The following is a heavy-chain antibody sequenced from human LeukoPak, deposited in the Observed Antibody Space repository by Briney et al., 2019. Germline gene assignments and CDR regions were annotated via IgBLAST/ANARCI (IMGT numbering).Heavy chain of an antibody. V-gene: IGHV2-5*02. CDR3: ARTPLVITAKGFFDY. D-gene: IGHD4/OR15-4a*01. J-gene: IGHJ4*02. CDR2: IYWDNDD. CDR1: GFSLNTRGVG. Sequence: ESGPTLVKPTQTLTLTCTFSGFSLNTRGVGVAWIRQPPGKALEWLALIYWDNDDRYSPSLKSRLTISKDASKNRVVLTMTNMDPVDTATYFCARTPLVITAKGFFDYWGQGTLVTVSS.